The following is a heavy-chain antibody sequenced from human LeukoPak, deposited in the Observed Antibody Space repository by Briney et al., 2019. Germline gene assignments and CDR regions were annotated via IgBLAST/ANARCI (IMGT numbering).Heavy chain of an antibody. J-gene: IGHJ5*02. CDR1: GGTFSSYA. D-gene: IGHD6-13*01. CDR3: AGGAQYSSSLTA. Sequence: SVKVSCKASGGTFSSYAISWVRQAPGHGLEWMGGIIPIFGTANYAQKFQGRVTITTDESTSTAYMELSSLRSEDTAVYYCAGGAQYSSSLTAWGQGTLVTVSS. V-gene: IGHV1-69*05. CDR2: IIPIFGTA.